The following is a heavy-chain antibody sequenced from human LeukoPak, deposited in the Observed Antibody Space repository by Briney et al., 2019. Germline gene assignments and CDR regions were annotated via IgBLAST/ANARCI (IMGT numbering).Heavy chain of an antibody. Sequence: PGGSLRLSCAASGFTFRSYGMHWVRQAPGKGLEWVTFIRYDGSNKYYADSAKGRFSISRDNSKNTLYLQMNSLRAEDTAVYYCAKRIQSAMATGYWGQGTLVTVSS. J-gene: IGHJ4*02. CDR1: GFTFRSYG. V-gene: IGHV3-30*02. CDR2: IRYDGSNK. D-gene: IGHD5-18*01. CDR3: AKRIQSAMATGY.